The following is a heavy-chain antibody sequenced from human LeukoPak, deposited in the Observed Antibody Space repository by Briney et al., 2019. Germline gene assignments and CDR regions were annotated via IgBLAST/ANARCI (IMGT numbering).Heavy chain of an antibody. Sequence: PGGSLRLSCVASGFTFSNYAMSWVRQAPGKRLEWVSAVTGRGGSTYYADSVKGRFTISRDNSRNTLFLQMNSLRAEDTAIYYCAKWGDFVILTGYYVSDFWGQGTLVTVSS. J-gene: IGHJ4*02. CDR2: VTGRGGST. D-gene: IGHD3-9*01. CDR1: GFTFSNYA. V-gene: IGHV3-23*01. CDR3: AKWGDFVILTGYYVSDF.